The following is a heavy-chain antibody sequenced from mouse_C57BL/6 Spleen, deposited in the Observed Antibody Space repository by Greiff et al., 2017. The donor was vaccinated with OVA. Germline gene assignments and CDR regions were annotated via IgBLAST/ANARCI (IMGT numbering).Heavy chain of an antibody. Sequence: DVQLVESGPGLVKPSQSLSLTCSVPGYSITSGYYRNWIRQFPGNKLEWVGYISYDGSNNYNPSLKNRISITRDTSKNQFFLKLNSVTTEDTATYYSARDLLRSAWFAYWGQGTLVTVSA. CDR3: ARDLLRSAWFAY. J-gene: IGHJ3*01. D-gene: IGHD1-1*01. V-gene: IGHV3-6*01. CDR2: ISYDGSN. CDR1: GYSITSGYY.